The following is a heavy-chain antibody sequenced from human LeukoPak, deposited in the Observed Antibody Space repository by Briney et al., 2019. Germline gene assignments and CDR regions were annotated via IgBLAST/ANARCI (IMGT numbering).Heavy chain of an antibody. CDR2: ISGSGGST. D-gene: IGHD1-26*01. CDR3: AKDWDSGSSGLTY. J-gene: IGHJ4*02. V-gene: IGHV3-23*01. Sequence: QPGGSLRLSCAASGFTFSSYAMSWVRRAPGKGLEGVSAISGSGGSTYYADSVKGRFTISRDNSKNTVSLQMNSLRVEDTAVYYCAKDWDSGSSGLTYWGRGRLVTVSS. CDR1: GFTFSSYA.